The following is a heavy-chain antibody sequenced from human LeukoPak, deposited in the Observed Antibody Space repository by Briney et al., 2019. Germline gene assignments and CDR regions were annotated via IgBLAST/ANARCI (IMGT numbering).Heavy chain of an antibody. Sequence: GGSLRLSCAGSGFSFSSYGMHWVRQAPGKGLEWMAFIRSDGSNKYYADSVKGRFTISRDNSKNTLYLQMNSLRAEDTAVYYCARASWTNSFDYWGQGTLVTVSS. D-gene: IGHD3/OR15-3a*01. CDR1: GFSFSSYG. CDR3: ARASWTNSFDY. V-gene: IGHV3-30*02. CDR2: IRSDGSNK. J-gene: IGHJ4*02.